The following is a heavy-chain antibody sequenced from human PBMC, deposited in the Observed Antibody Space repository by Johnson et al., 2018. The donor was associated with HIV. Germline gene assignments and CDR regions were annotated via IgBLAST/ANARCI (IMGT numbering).Heavy chain of an antibody. J-gene: IGHJ3*02. Sequence: QVQLVESGGGVVQPGRSLRLSCAASGFTFSSYAMHWVRQAPGKGLEWVAVISYDGSNKYYADSVKGRFTISRDNSKNTRYLQMNSLRAEDTAVYYCAKDHWVVGSWQGFDIWGQGAMVTVSS. D-gene: IGHD1-26*01. CDR3: AKDHWVVGSWQGFDI. CDR1: GFTFSSYA. V-gene: IGHV3-30*04. CDR2: ISYDGSNK.